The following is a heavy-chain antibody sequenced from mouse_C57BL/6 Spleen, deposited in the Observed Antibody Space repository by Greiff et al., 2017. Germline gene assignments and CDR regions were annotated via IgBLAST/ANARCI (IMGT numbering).Heavy chain of an antibody. J-gene: IGHJ3*01. Sequence: VQLQQSGPELVKPGASVKISCKASGYTFTDYYMNWVKQSHGKSLEWIGDINPNNGGTRYNQKFKGKATLTVDKSSSTDYMELRSLTSEDSDVYYCARGGVRRGAWFAYWGQGTLVTVSA. CDR3: ARGGVRRGAWFAY. CDR2: INPNNGGT. V-gene: IGHV1-26*01. D-gene: IGHD2-14*01. CDR1: GYTFTDYY.